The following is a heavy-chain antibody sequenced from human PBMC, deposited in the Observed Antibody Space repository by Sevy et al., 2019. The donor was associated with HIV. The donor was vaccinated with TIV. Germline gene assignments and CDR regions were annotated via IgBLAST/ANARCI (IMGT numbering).Heavy chain of an antibody. D-gene: IGHD1-26*01. CDR3: ARDGYSGSYGGDAFDI. CDR2: IKKDGSEK. J-gene: IGHJ3*02. Sequence: GGSLRLSCAASGFIFSTYWMAWVRQAPGKGLEWVANIKKDGSEKYYVDSVKGRFTISRDNAKSLLYLQMDSLRAEDTAVYYCARDGYSGSYGGDAFDIWGQWTMVTVSS. V-gene: IGHV3-7*01. CDR1: GFIFSTYW.